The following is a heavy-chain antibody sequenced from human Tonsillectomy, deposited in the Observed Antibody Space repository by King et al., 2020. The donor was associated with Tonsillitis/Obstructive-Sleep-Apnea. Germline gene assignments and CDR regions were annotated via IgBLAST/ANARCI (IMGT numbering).Heavy chain of an antibody. J-gene: IGHJ4*02. Sequence: VQLVESGAEVKKPGASVKVSCTASGYTFTSYYMHWVRQAPGQGLEWMGIINPSGGSTSYAQKFQGRVTMTRDTSTSTVYMELSSLRSEDTAVYYCARARKITIFGVVIGPPFDYWGQGTLVTVSS. CDR3: ARARKITIFGVVIGPPFDY. CDR1: GYTFTSYY. D-gene: IGHD3-3*01. V-gene: IGHV1-46*01. CDR2: INPSGGST.